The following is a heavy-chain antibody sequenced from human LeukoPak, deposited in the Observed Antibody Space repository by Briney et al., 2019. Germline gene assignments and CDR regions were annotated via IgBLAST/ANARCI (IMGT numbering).Heavy chain of an antibody. CDR1: GYTFTSYY. CDR2: INPSGGST. Sequence: ASVKVSCKASGYTFTSYYMHWVRQAPGQGLEWMGIINPSGGSTNYAQKFQGRVTMTTDTSTRTAYMELRSLRSDDTAVYYCARVFYYDTSGHYWLDPWGQGTLVTVSS. V-gene: IGHV1-46*01. CDR3: ARVFYYDTSGHYWLDP. J-gene: IGHJ5*02. D-gene: IGHD3-22*01.